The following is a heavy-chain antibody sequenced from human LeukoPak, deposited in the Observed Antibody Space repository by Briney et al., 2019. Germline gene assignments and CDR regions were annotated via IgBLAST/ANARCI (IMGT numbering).Heavy chain of an antibody. D-gene: IGHD3-22*01. CDR3: ARFNSSGSFHDY. CDR1: GGSISSYY. CDR2: IYPSGST. J-gene: IGHJ4*01. Sequence: PSESLFHTCTVPGGSISSYYWSWIRQPAAKGLEWIGRIYPSGSTKYTPSLTSRVTMSVDQSKNQFSLNLNSVTAADTAVCFCARFNSSGSFHDYWGQGARVTVSS. V-gene: IGHV4-4*07.